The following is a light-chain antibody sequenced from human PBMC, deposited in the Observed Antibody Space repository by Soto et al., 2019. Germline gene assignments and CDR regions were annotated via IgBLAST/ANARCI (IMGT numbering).Light chain of an antibody. Sequence: QSALTQPASVSGSPGQSITISCTGSSSDVGGYNHVSWYKQHPGKAPKLMIYEVSNRPSGVSNRFSGSKSGNTASLTISGLQAEDEADYYCSSYTTSTTRIIFGGGTKLTVL. CDR2: EVS. J-gene: IGLJ2*01. V-gene: IGLV2-14*01. CDR1: SSDVGGYNH. CDR3: SSYTTSTTRII.